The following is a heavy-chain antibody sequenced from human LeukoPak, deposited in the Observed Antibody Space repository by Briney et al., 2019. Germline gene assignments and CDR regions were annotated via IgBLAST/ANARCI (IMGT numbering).Heavy chain of an antibody. V-gene: IGHV4-28*05. CDR2: IYYSGSI. CDR3: ARTMSSSHTVYGMDV. CDR1: GYSISSSNW. J-gene: IGHJ6*02. D-gene: IGHD2-2*02. Sequence: PSDTLSLTCAVSGYSISSSNWWGWIRQPPGKGLEWIGYIYYSGSIYYNPSLKSRVTMSVDTSKNQFSLKLSSVIAVDTAVYYCARTMSSSHTVYGMDVWGQGTTVTVSS.